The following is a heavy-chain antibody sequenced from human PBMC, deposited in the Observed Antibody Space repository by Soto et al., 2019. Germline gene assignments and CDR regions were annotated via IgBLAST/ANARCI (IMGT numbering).Heavy chain of an antibody. CDR1: GFTFSNYA. D-gene: IGHD6-13*01. J-gene: IGHJ4*02. CDR3: XXXSGLARIGSAFDY. V-gene: IGHV3-23*01. CDR2: ISGNGGGI. Sequence: EVQLLESGGGLVQPGGSLRLSCATSGFTFSNYAMSWVRQAPGKGLEWVSIISGNGGGIYYADSVKGRFTISRDNSKNTLILQMNSLRVDDTAVXXXXXXSGLARIGSAFDYWSQXTXXXVSS.